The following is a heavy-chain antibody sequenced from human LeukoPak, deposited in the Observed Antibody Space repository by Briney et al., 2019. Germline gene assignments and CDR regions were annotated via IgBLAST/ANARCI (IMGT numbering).Heavy chain of an antibody. CDR3: TKGTLSTGDY. CDR2: ISGSGGNT. CDR1: GFTYSNYD. V-gene: IGHV3-23*01. Sequence: GGSLRLSCVASGFTYSNYDMTWVRQAPGKGMEWVSGISGSGGNTYYADSVKGRFTISRDNSKNTLYLQMSSLRAEDAVVYYCTKGTLSTGDYWGQGTLVTVSS. J-gene: IGHJ4*02. D-gene: IGHD3-9*01.